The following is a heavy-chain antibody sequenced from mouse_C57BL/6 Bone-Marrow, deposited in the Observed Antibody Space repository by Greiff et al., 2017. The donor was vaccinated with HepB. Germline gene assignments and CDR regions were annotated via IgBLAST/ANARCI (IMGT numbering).Heavy chain of an antibody. CDR3: TRGYGSSHFDY. CDR1: GFTFSSYA. D-gene: IGHD1-1*01. J-gene: IGHJ2*01. Sequence: EVMLVESGKGLVKPGGSLKLSCAASGFTFSSYAMSWVRQTPEKRLEWVAYISSGGDYIYYADTVKGRFTISRDNARNTLYLQMSSLKSEDTAMYYCTRGYGSSHFDYWGQGTTLTVSS. CDR2: ISSGGDYI. V-gene: IGHV5-9-1*02.